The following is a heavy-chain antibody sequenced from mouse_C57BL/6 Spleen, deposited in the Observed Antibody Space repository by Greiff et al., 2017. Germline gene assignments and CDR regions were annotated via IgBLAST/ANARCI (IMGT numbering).Heavy chain of an antibody. CDR1: GYTFTDYY. CDR2: IYPGSGNT. D-gene: IGHD1-1*01. J-gene: IGHJ4*01. V-gene: IGHV1-76*01. CDR3: AREIGFIATAPDAMDY. Sequence: QVQLQQPGAELVRPGASVKLSCKASGYTFTDYYINWVKQRPGQGLEWIARIYPGSGNTYYNEKFKGKATLTAEKSSSTAYMQLSSLTSEDSAVYFGAREIGFIATAPDAMDYWGQGTSVTVSS.